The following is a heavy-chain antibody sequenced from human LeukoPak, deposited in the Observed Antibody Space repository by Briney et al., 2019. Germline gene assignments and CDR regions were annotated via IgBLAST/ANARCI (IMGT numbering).Heavy chain of an antibody. CDR2: IYYSGST. Sequence: SETLSLTCTVSGGSISSYYWSWIRQPPGKGLEWIGYIYYSGSTNYNPSLKSRVTISVDTSKNQFSLKLSSVTAADTAVYYCARGPHYDFWSGHMFDYWGQGTLVTVST. J-gene: IGHJ4*02. D-gene: IGHD3-3*01. CDR3: ARGPHYDFWSGHMFDY. V-gene: IGHV4-59*12. CDR1: GGSISSYY.